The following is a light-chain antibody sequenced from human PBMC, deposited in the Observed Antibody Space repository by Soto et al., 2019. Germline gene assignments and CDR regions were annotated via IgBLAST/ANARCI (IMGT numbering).Light chain of an antibody. CDR1: QSVGSK. CDR3: QQYSNWPPLT. J-gene: IGKJ4*01. CDR2: DGS. V-gene: IGKV3-15*01. Sequence: EILMTQSPAILSVSPGGRATLSCRASQSVGSKLAWYQQKVGQAPRLLIYDGSTRATGIPPRFSGSGSGTEFTLTISSLQSEAFAVYYCQQYSNWPPLTFGGGTEVEIK.